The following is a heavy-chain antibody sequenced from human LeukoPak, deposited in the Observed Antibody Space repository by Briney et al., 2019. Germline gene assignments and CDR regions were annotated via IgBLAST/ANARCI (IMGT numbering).Heavy chain of an antibody. CDR2: IYSGGST. CDR1: GFSFSTYD. CDR3: ARDPIHDY. J-gene: IGHJ4*02. V-gene: IGHV3-53*01. Sequence: GGSLRLSCVTSGFSFSTYDMSWVRQAPGKGLEWVSVIYSGGSTYYADSVKGRFTISRDNSKNTLYLQMNSLRAEDTAVYYCARDPIHDYWGQGTLVTVSS. D-gene: IGHD5-18*01.